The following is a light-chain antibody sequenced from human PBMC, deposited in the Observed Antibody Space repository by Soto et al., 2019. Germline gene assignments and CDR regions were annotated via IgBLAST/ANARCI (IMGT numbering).Light chain of an antibody. Sequence: QSVLTQPASVSGSPGQSITISCTGTSSDVGGYNFVSWYQQHPGNAPKLIIYDVRNRPSGVSDRFSGSKSVNTASLTISGLQAEDEADYYCSSFTSSTTYVFGTGTKVTVL. V-gene: IGLV2-14*01. J-gene: IGLJ1*01. CDR3: SSFTSSTTYV. CDR1: SSDVGGYNF. CDR2: DVR.